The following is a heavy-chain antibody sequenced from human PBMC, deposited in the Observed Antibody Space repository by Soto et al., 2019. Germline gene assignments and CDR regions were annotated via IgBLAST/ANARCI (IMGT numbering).Heavy chain of an antibody. D-gene: IGHD2-15*01. V-gene: IGHV1-69*05. CDR3: ARGTVGCSGGSCYSFDY. CDR2: IIPIFGTA. Sequence: QVQLVQSGAEVKKPGSSVKVSCKASGGTFSSYAISWVRQAPGQGLEWMGGIIPIFGTANYAQKFQGRVTITPDESTSTAYMELSSLRSEDTAVYYCARGTVGCSGGSCYSFDYWGQGTLVTVSS. J-gene: IGHJ4*02. CDR1: GGTFSSYA.